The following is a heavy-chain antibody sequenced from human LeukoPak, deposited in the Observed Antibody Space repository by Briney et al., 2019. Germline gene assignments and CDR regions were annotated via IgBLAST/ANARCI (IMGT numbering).Heavy chain of an antibody. D-gene: IGHD1-26*01. J-gene: IGHJ4*02. CDR1: GYTFTGYY. CDR2: INPNSGGT. V-gene: IGHV1-2*02. Sequence: ASVKVSCKASGYTFTGYYMHWVRQAPGQGLEWTGWINPNSGGTNYAQKFQGRVTMTRDTSISTAYMELSRLRSDDTAVYYCARATETLPLGYSGSYYPDYWGQGTLVTVSS. CDR3: ARATETLPLGYSGSYYPDY.